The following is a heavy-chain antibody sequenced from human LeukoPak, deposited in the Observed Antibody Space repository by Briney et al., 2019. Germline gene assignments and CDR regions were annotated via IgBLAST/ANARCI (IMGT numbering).Heavy chain of an antibody. V-gene: IGHV1-69*01. CDR3: ARDRRTMVRGVIGDI. D-gene: IGHD3-10*01. J-gene: IGHJ3*02. CDR2: IIPIFGTA. CDR1: GGTFSSYA. Sequence: SVKVSCKASGGTFSSYAISWVRQAPGQGLEWMGGIIPIFGTANYAQKFRGRVTITADESTSTAYMELSSLRSEDTAVYYCARDRRTMVRGVIGDIWGQGTMVTVSS.